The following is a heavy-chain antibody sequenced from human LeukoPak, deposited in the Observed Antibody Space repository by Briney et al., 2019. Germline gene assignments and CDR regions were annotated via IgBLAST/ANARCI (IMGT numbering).Heavy chain of an antibody. CDR3: ARTGDKMVRGVIRLVPTDY. D-gene: IGHD3-10*01. CDR1: GYTFTSYA. Sequence: ASVKVSCKASGYTFTSYAMNWVRQAPGQGLEWMGWINTNTGSPTYAQGFTGRFVFSLDTSVSTAYLQISSLKAEDTAVYYCARTGDKMVRGVIRLVPTDYWGQGTLVTVSS. J-gene: IGHJ4*02. CDR2: INTNTGSP. V-gene: IGHV7-4-1*02.